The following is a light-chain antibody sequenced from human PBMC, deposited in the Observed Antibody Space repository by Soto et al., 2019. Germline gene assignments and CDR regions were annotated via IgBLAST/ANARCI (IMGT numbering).Light chain of an antibody. Sequence: SVLTQPASVNGSPGQSIAISCPRTSSDIGAYDYVSWFQQHPDKAPKLMIYEVSNRPSGVSNRFSGSKSVNTATLTISGLQAEDEADYYCSSHTSSNTRIFGTGTKVTVL. CDR3: SSHTSSNTRI. V-gene: IGLV2-14*03. CDR2: EVS. J-gene: IGLJ1*01. CDR1: SSDIGAYDY.